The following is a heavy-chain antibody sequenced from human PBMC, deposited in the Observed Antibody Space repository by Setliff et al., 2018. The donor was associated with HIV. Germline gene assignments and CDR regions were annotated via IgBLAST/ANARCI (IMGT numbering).Heavy chain of an antibody. V-gene: IGHV1-69*13. D-gene: IGHD3-22*01. CDR2: IVPILNTG. J-gene: IGHJ4*02. CDR1: GDTFRSHE. Sequence: SVKVSCKASGDTFRSHEISWGRQAPGQGLEWMGGIVPILNTGNYAPKFQGRVTITADESTTTAYMELSSLRSEDTAVYYCARIPNHSSGFDYWGQGTPVTVSS. CDR3: ARIPNHSSGFDY.